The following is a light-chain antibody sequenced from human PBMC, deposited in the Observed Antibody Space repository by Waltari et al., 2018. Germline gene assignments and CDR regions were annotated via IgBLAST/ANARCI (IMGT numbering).Light chain of an antibody. V-gene: IGKV1-33*01. CDR3: QQYDNLPGIT. Sequence: DIQMTQSPSSLSASVEDRVTITCQASQDISNYLNWYQQKPGKAPKLLIYDASNLETGVPSRFSGSGSGTYFTFTISSLQPEDIATYYCQQYDNLPGITFGQGTRLEIK. CDR1: QDISNY. J-gene: IGKJ5*01. CDR2: DAS.